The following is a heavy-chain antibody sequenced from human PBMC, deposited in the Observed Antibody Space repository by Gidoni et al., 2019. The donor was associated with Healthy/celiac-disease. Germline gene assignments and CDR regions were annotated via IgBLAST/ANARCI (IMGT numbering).Heavy chain of an antibody. V-gene: IGHV3-30-3*01. CDR2: ISYDGSNK. CDR3: ARDNYCSGGSCYSGWFDP. D-gene: IGHD2-15*01. J-gene: IGHJ5*02. CDR1: GFTFSSYD. Sequence: QVQLVESGGGVVQPGRSLRLSCAASGFTFSSYDMHWVRQAPGKGLEWVAVISYDGSNKYYADSVKGRFTISRDNSKNTLYLQMNSLRAEDTAVYYCARDNYCSGGSCYSGWFDPWGQGTLVTVSS.